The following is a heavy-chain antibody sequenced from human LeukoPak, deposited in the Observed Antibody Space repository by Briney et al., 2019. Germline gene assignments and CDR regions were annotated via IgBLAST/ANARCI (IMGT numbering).Heavy chain of an antibody. D-gene: IGHD3-10*02. CDR3: AELGITMIGGV. V-gene: IGHV3-48*03. CDR2: ISSSGSTI. Sequence: GGSLRLSCEDSGFTFRSYEMNWVRQAPGKGLEWVSYISSSGSTIYYADSVKGRFTISRDSAKNSLYLQMNSLRAEDTAVYYCAELGITMIGGVWGKGTTVTISS. CDR1: GFTFRSYE. J-gene: IGHJ6*04.